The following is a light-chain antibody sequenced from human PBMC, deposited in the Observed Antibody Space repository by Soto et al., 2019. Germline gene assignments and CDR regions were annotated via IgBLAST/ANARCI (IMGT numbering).Light chain of an antibody. CDR2: EVS. J-gene: IGLJ1*01. CDR3: SSNVGSNNFYV. V-gene: IGLV2-8*01. CDR1: SSDVGGYNY. Sequence: QSALTQPPSASGSPGQSVTISCTGTSSDVGGYNYVSWYQQYPGKAPKLMIYEVSKQPSGVPDRFSGSKSGNTASLTVSGLQAEDEADYYCSSNVGSNNFYVFGTGTKLTVL.